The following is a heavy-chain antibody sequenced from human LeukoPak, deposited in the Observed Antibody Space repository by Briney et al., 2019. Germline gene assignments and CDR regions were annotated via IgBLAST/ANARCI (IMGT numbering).Heavy chain of an antibody. CDR2: IYPNSGGT. CDR3: AALLEASGNWFDP. J-gene: IGHJ5*02. D-gene: IGHD6-13*01. CDR1: GYTFTDYY. V-gene: IGHV1-2*06. Sequence: ASVKVSCKASGYTFTDYYMHWVRQAPGQGLEWMGRIYPNSGGTNYAQKFQGRVAMTRDTSISTAYMELSRLRSDDTAVYYCAALLEASGNWFDPWGQGTLVTVSS.